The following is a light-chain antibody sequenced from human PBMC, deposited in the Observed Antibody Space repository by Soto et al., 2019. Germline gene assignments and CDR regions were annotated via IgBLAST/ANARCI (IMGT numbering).Light chain of an antibody. V-gene: IGKV3-11*01. CDR3: QQRSNWPRT. Sequence: EIVLPQSPATLSLSAGERATLSCRASQSVSSYLAWYQQKPGQAPRLLIYDASNRATGIPARFSGSGSGTDFTLTISSLDPEDFAVYYCQQRSNWPRTFGQGTKVDI. CDR1: QSVSSY. CDR2: DAS. J-gene: IGKJ1*01.